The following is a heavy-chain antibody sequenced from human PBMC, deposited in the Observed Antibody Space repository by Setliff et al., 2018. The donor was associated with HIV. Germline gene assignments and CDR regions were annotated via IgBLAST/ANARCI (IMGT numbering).Heavy chain of an antibody. D-gene: IGHD3-10*01. Sequence: ASVKVSCKASGYTFTKYAMSWVRQAPGQGLEWVGWIHAGSGDTQYSQKFQGRVTITRDTSASTVYMDLSSLRSEDTAVYYCASPSFGDVDYYYGMDVWGQGTTVTVSS. V-gene: IGHV1-3*01. J-gene: IGHJ6*02. CDR2: IHAGSGDT. CDR1: GYTFTKYA. CDR3: ASPSFGDVDYYYGMDV.